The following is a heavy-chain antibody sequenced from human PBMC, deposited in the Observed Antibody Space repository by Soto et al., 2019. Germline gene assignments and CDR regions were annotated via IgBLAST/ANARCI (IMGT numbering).Heavy chain of an antibody. Sequence: SAALSLTCAGSVGSVSRYYWSWVRRNPGKGLEWIGYIYYSGSTNYNPSLKSRVTISVDTSKNQFSLKLSSVTAADTAVYYCARDSGGASYDFWSGYAPQLYYMDVWVKGTTVTVSS. CDR3: ARDSGGASYDFWSGYAPQLYYMDV. D-gene: IGHD3-3*01. J-gene: IGHJ6*03. V-gene: IGHV4-59*02. CDR2: IYYSGST. CDR1: VGSVSRYY.